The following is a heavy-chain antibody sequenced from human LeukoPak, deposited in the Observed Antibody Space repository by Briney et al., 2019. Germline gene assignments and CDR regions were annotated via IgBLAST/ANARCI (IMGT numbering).Heavy chain of an antibody. Sequence: PSETLSLTCTVSGGSISSGGYYWSWIRQHPGKGLEWIGYIYYSGSTNYNPSLKSRVTISVDTSKNQFSLKLSSVTAADTAVYYCARTAMVNTPFDYWGQGTLVTVSS. CDR2: IYYSGST. CDR3: ARTAMVNTPFDY. V-gene: IGHV4-61*08. J-gene: IGHJ4*02. CDR1: GGSISSGGYY. D-gene: IGHD5-18*01.